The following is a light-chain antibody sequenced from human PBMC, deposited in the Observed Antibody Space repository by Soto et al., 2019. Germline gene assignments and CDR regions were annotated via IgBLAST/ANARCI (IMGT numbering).Light chain of an antibody. CDR1: NIDSRT. CDR3: QVWDNVDDHIYV. V-gene: IGLV3-21*02. J-gene: IGLJ1*01. CDR2: DNS. Sequence: ELTQPPSVSVAPGQTATISCGENNIDSRTVHWYQQKPGQAPLLVVYDNSFRPSGIPNRFSCSNSGNTATLTISRVEAGDEADYYCQVWDNVDDHIYVFGTGTKVTVL.